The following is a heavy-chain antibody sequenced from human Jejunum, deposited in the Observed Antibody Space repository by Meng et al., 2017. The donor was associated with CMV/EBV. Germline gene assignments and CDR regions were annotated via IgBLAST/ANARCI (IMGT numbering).Heavy chain of an antibody. V-gene: IGHV4-39*01. CDR3: ARHAYIGWSGPWFDP. D-gene: IGHD3-9*01. Sequence: SIGAGGYYWVWIRQPPGQGLEWIGSVYFGASTYYNPSLKSRTTISVDTAKNQFSLRLDSVAAADTAVYYCARHAYIGWSGPWFDPWGQGTLVTVSS. CDR1: SIGAGGYY. J-gene: IGHJ5*02. CDR2: VYFGAST.